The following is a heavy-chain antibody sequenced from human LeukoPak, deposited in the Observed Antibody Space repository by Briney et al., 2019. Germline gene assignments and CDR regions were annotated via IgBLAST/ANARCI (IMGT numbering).Heavy chain of an antibody. CDR2: ISWNSGSI. D-gene: IGHD4-23*01. V-gene: IGHV3-9*01. J-gene: IGHJ4*02. CDR1: GFTFDDYA. Sequence: PGGSLRLSCAASGFTFDDYAMHWVRQAPGKGLEWVSGISWNSGSIGYADSVKGRFTISRDNAENSLYLQMNSLRAEDTALYYCAKELGNSGAFDYWGQGTLVTVSS. CDR3: AKELGNSGAFDY.